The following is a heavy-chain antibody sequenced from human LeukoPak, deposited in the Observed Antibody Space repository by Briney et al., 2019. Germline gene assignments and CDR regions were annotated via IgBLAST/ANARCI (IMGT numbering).Heavy chain of an antibody. CDR3: ARVNYVVVPAAIPWFDP. V-gene: IGHV4-59*01. CDR1: GGSISSYY. D-gene: IGHD2-2*02. J-gene: IGHJ5*02. Sequence: SETLSLTCTVSGGSISSYYWSWIRQPPGKGLEWIGYIYYSGSTNYNPSLKSRVTISVDTSKNQFSPKLSSVTAADTAVYYCARVNYVVVPAAIPWFDPWGQGTLVTVSS. CDR2: IYYSGST.